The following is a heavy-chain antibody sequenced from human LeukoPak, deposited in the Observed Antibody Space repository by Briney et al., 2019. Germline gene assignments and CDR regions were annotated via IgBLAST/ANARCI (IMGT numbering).Heavy chain of an antibody. CDR3: SRDPDDSGGYYSAPHFAS. CDR2: ISAYNGNT. V-gene: IGHV1-18*01. D-gene: IGHD3-22*01. Sequence: ASVKVSCKASRYTFTSYGISWVRQAPGQGLEWMGWISAYNGNTNYAQKLQGRVTMTTDTSTSTAYIELRSLSSEHRAGYYCSRDPDDSGGYYSAPHFASWGQGTL. CDR1: RYTFTSYG. J-gene: IGHJ4*02.